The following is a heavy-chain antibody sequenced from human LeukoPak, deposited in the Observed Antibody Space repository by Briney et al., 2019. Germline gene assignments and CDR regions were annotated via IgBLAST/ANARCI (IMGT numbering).Heavy chain of an antibody. V-gene: IGHV3-7*01. J-gene: IGHJ4*02. CDR3: ARDQDGALDY. D-gene: IGHD4-17*01. CDR2: IKQDGIEK. Sequence: GGSLRLSCAASGVTFSNDWMACVRQSPGKGLEWVSNIKQDGIEKNYVDSVRGRFTISRDNAKSSLFLQMSSLRVDDTAVYYCARDQDGALDYWGQGSLVTVSS. CDR1: GVTFSNDW.